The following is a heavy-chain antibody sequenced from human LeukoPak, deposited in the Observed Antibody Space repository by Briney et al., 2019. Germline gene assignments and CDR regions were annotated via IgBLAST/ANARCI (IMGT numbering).Heavy chain of an antibody. Sequence: GGALRLSCAVSGFTFRRYWMSWVRQAPGKGPEWVASIKGEGREKHYVDSVKGRFTIFRDNAKNSLYLQMNSLRAEDTAVYYCARGHYQLSWGQGILVTVSS. D-gene: IGHD2-2*01. CDR2: IKGEGREK. V-gene: IGHV3-7*01. J-gene: IGHJ5*02. CDR3: ARGHYQLS. CDR1: GFTFRRYW.